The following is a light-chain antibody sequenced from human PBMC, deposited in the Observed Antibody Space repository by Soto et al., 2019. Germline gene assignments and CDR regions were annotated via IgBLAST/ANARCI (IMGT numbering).Light chain of an antibody. V-gene: IGKV1-39*01. Sequence: DIQMTQSPSSLSXSVGDRVTITCRASQSISSYLNWYQQKPGKAPKLLIYAASSLQSGVPSRFSGSGSGTDFTLTISSLQPEDFATYYCQQSYSTPWTFGQGTKVDIK. CDR1: QSISSY. CDR3: QQSYSTPWT. CDR2: AAS. J-gene: IGKJ1*01.